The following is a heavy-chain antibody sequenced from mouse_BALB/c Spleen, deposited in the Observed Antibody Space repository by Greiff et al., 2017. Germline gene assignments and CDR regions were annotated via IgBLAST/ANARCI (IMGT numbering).Heavy chain of an antibody. CDR3: ARAPYGSYAMDY. CDR2: INPDSSTI. Sequence: DVMLVESGGGLVQPGGSLKLSCAASGFDFSRYWMSWVRQAPGKGLEWIGEINPDSSTINYTPSLKDKFIISRDNAKNTLYLQMSKVRSEDTALYYCARAPYGSYAMDYWGQGTSVTVSS. D-gene: IGHD2-10*02. CDR1: GFDFSRYW. J-gene: IGHJ4*01. V-gene: IGHV4-1*02.